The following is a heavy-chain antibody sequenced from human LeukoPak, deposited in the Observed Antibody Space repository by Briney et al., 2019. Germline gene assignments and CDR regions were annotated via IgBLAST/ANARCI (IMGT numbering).Heavy chain of an antibody. CDR1: GGSTSSYY. D-gene: IGHD3-16*01. Sequence: PSETLSLTCTVSGGSTSSYYWTWIRQPAGKGLEWIGRISSSGSTNYNPSLKTRVTMSVDPSKNQFSLRLSSVTAADTAVYYCAREGRGSHSGYWGQGTLVTVSS. CDR3: AREGRGSHSGY. CDR2: ISSSGST. J-gene: IGHJ4*02. V-gene: IGHV4-4*07.